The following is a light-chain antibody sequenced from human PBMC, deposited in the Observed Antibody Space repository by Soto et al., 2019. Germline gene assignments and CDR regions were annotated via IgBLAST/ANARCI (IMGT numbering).Light chain of an antibody. J-gene: IGLJ7*01. CDR3: AAWDDSLDGHVV. V-gene: IGLV1-44*01. CDR1: SSNIGSNT. Sequence: QAVVTQPPSASGTPGQRVTISCSGSSSNIGSNTVSWFQQLPGRGPKRLLYNNNHRPSGVPDRFSGSKSGTSASLALSGLQSEDEGDNYGAAWDDSLDGHVVFGGGTQLTVL. CDR2: NNN.